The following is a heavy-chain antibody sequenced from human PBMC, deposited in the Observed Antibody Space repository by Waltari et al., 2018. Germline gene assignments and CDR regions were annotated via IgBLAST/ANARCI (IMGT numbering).Heavy chain of an antibody. J-gene: IGHJ6*03. CDR1: GGSFSGYY. D-gene: IGHD2-2*01. V-gene: IGHV4-34*01. Sequence: QVQLQQWGAGLLKPSETLSLTCAVYGGSFSGYYWSWIRQPPGKGLEWIGEINHSGSTNYNPSLKSRVTISVDTSKNQFSLKLSAVTAADTAVYYCARDRVVVPAAISALYYMDVWGKGTTVTISS. CDR2: INHSGST. CDR3: ARDRVVVPAAISALYYMDV.